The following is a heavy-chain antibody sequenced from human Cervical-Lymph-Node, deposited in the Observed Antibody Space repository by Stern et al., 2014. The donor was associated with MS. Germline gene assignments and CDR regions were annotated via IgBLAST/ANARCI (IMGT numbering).Heavy chain of an antibody. CDR2: IWYDGSNK. Sequence: VQLEESGGGVVQPGRSLRLSCAASGFTFSSYGMHWVRQAPGKGLEWVAVIWYDGSNKYYADSVKGRFTISRDNSKNTLYLQMNSLRAEDTAVYYCAVAAAGYYYYYGMDVWGQGTTVTVSS. CDR1: GFTFSSYG. J-gene: IGHJ6*02. D-gene: IGHD6-13*01. V-gene: IGHV3-33*01. CDR3: AVAAAGYYYYYGMDV.